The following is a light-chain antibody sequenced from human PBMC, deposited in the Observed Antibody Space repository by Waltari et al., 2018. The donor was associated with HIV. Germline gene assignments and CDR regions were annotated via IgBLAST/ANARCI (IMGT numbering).Light chain of an antibody. CDR1: SSHVCSYNF. CDR3: SSYAGGNNLV. V-gene: IGLV2-8*01. J-gene: IGLJ2*01. Sequence: QSALTQPPSASGSPGQSVTISCTGTSSHVCSYNFVSWYQQNPGKAPKLMIFEVTKRTSGVHARCSGSKTGNTASLTVSGIQADDEADDYCSSYAGGNNLVFGGGTKLTVL. CDR2: EVT.